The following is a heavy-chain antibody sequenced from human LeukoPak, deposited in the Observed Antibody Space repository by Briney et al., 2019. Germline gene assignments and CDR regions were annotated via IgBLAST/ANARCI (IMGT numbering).Heavy chain of an antibody. J-gene: IGHJ6*03. D-gene: IGHD6-6*01. Sequence: PSETLSLTCTVYGGSISSSSYYWGWLLQPPGKGLEGIGSIYYSGSTYYNPSLKSRVTISVDTSKNQFYLKLSSVTAADTAVYYCASIAARLIFDYYYYMDVWGKGTTVTVSS. CDR2: IYYSGST. CDR3: ASIAARLIFDYYYYMDV. CDR1: GGSISSSSYY. V-gene: IGHV4-39*01.